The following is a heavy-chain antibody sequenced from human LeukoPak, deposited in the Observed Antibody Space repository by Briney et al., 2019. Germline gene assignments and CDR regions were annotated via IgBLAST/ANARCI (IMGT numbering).Heavy chain of an antibody. D-gene: IGHD2-15*01. CDR3: AKTIGARYCSGGSCYTSRPLDY. Sequence: PGGSLRLSCAASGFTFSSYGMHWVRQAPGKGLEWVAVISYDGSNKYYADSVKGRFTISRDNSKNTLYLQMNSLRAEDTAVYNCAKTIGARYCSGGSCYTSRPLDYWGQGTLVTVSS. J-gene: IGHJ4*02. V-gene: IGHV3-30*18. CDR1: GFTFSSYG. CDR2: ISYDGSNK.